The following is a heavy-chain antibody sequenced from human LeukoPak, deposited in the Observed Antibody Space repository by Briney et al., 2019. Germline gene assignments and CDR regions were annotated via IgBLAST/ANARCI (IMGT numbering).Heavy chain of an antibody. D-gene: IGHD3-9*01. Sequence: GESLKISCKGSGYRFTSHWIAWVRQMPGKGLGWMGIIYPGDSETRYSPSFQGQVTISADNSISTAYLEWSSLKASDTAMYYCARSGDFDRSRPSRFDYWGQGTLVTVSS. CDR1: GYRFTSHW. V-gene: IGHV5-51*01. CDR3: ARSGDFDRSRPSRFDY. CDR2: IYPGDSET. J-gene: IGHJ4*02.